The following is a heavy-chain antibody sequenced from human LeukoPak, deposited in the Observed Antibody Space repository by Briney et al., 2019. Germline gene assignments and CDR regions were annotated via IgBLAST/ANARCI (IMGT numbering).Heavy chain of an antibody. CDR1: GYTLTELS. Sequence: ASVKVSCKVSGYTLTELSMHWVRQAPGKGLEWMGGFDPEDGETIYAQKFQGRVTMTEDTSTDTAYMELSSLRSEDTAVYHCATEQWLVRAGGFDYWGQGTLVTVSS. D-gene: IGHD6-19*01. CDR3: ATEQWLVRAGGFDY. CDR2: FDPEDGET. V-gene: IGHV1-24*01. J-gene: IGHJ4*02.